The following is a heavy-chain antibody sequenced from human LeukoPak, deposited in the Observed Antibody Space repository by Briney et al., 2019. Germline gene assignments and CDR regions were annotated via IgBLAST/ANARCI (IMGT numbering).Heavy chain of an antibody. D-gene: IGHD3-10*01. CDR2: IYPGDSDT. CDR3: ARSDQLRWFGEPRRPFYYGMDV. CDR1: GYSFTDYW. V-gene: IGHV5-51*01. Sequence: GESLKISCQTAGYSFTDYWIGWVRQMPGKGLEWMGIIYPGDSDTRYSPSSQGQVTISADKSIRTAYLQWSLKASDTAIYYCARSDQLRWFGEPRRPFYYGMDVWGQGTTVTVS. J-gene: IGHJ6*02.